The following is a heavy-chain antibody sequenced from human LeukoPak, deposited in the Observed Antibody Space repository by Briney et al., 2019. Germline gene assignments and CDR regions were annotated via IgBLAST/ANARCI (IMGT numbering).Heavy chain of an antibody. CDR2: INHSGST. Sequence: PGGSLRLSCAASGFTFSSYAMSWVRQPPGKGLEWIGEINHSGSTNYNPSLKSRVTISVDTSKNQFSLKLSSVTAADTAVYYCASGTYYYGSGSYAPFDPWGQETLVTVSS. CDR3: ASGTYYYGSGSYAPFDP. V-gene: IGHV4-34*01. D-gene: IGHD3-10*01. CDR1: GFTFSSYA. J-gene: IGHJ5*02.